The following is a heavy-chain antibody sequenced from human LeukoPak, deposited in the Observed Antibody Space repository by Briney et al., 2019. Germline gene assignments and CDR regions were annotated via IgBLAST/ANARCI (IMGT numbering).Heavy chain of an antibody. D-gene: IGHD3-9*01. CDR1: GFTFSDYY. CDR2: ISSSGSTI. V-gene: IGHV3-11*01. CDR3: ARDSDPSYDILTGLDY. J-gene: IGHJ4*02. Sequence: TGGSLRLSCAASGFTFSDYYMSWIRQAPGKGLEWVSYISSSGSTIYYADSVKGRFTISRDNAKNSLYLQMNSLRAEDTAVYCCARDSDPSYDILTGLDYWGQGTLVTVSS.